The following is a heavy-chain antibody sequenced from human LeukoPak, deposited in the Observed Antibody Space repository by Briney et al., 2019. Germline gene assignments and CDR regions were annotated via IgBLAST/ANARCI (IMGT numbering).Heavy chain of an antibody. J-gene: IGHJ3*02. CDR2: ISRSASTI. Sequence: GGSLRLSCAASGFTFSSYEMNWVRQAPGKGLEWVSYISRSASTIYYADSVKGRFTISRDNAKNSLYLQMNSLSAEDTAVYYCVRELVPQSINSGYDSFHIWGQGTMVTVSS. CDR3: VRELVPQSINSGYDSFHI. CDR1: GFTFSSYE. D-gene: IGHD5-12*01. V-gene: IGHV3-48*03.